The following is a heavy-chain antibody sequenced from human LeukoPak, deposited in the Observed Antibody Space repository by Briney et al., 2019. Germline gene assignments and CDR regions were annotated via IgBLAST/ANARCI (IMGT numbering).Heavy chain of an antibody. V-gene: IGHV3-7*03. Sequence: GGSLRLSCADSGFTFSNHWMSWVRQAQGKGLEWVANIKQDGGEKYYVDSVKGRFTISRDNAKNSLYLQMNSLRAEDTALYYCAKDKSRLLWFGELSGEDYWGQGTLVTVSS. D-gene: IGHD3-10*01. CDR1: GFTFSNHW. J-gene: IGHJ4*02. CDR2: IKQDGGEK. CDR3: AKDKSRLLWFGELSGEDY.